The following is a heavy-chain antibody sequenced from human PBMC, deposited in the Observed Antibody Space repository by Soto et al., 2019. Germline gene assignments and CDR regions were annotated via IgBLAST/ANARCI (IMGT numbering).Heavy chain of an antibody. CDR1: GYTFTSYD. CDR2: MNPNSGNR. D-gene: IGHD5-12*01. CDR3: AIRAGHDYYYAMDV. Sequence: QVQLVQSGAEVKKPGASVKVSCKASGYTFTSYDINWVRQATGQGLGWMGWMNPNSGNRGYAQNFQGRVTMTSDTSINTAYMELSSLRSEDTAVYYCAIRAGHDYYYAMDVWGQGTTVTVS. J-gene: IGHJ6*02. V-gene: IGHV1-8*01.